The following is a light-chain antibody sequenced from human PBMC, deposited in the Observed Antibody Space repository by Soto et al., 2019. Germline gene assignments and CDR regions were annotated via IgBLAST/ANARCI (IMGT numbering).Light chain of an antibody. V-gene: IGKV3-20*01. CDR3: QQYGSSHVT. CDR2: GAS. CDR1: QSVSSSY. J-gene: IGKJ1*01. Sequence: EIVLTQSPGTLSLSPGERATLSCRASQSVSSSYLAWYQQKPGQAPRLLIYGASSRATGIPDRFSGSGSGTDFPLPITSLDPEDFAVYSCQQYGSSHVTFAQGTRVDTK.